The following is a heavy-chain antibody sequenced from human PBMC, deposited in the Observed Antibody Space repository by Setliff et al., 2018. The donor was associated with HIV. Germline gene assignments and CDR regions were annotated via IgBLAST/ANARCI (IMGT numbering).Heavy chain of an antibody. CDR1: GYSISSSYW. CDR2: IYNNRGT. CDR3: ARSPLWFGKADWYVDL. V-gene: IGHV4-28*01. D-gene: IGHD3-10*01. Sequence: PSETLSLTCAVSGYSISSSYWWGWIRQPPGKGLEWIGYIYNNRGTYYNPSLKSRVTMSVDTSNNQFSLKLRSVTAVDTAVYYCARSPLWFGKADWYVDLWGRGTLVTV. J-gene: IGHJ2*01.